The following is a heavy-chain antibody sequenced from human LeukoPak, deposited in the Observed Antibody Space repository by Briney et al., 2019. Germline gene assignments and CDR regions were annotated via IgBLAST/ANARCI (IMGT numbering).Heavy chain of an antibody. D-gene: IGHD3-22*01. CDR2: INHSGST. CDR1: GVSFSGYY. CDR3: AREAYDSSGYYY. J-gene: IGHJ4*02. Sequence: PSETLSLTCAVYGVSFSGYYWSWIRQPPGKGLEWIGEINHSGSTNYNPSLKSRVTISVDTSKNQFSLKLSSVTAADTAVYYCAREAYDSSGYYYWGQGTLVTVSS. V-gene: IGHV4-34*01.